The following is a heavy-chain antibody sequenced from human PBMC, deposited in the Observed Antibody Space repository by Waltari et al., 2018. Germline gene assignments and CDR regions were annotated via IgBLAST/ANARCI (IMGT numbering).Heavy chain of an antibody. CDR3: ARHRRGSNGIDY. J-gene: IGHJ4*02. D-gene: IGHD7-27*01. CDR1: GASFHNYY. Sequence: QVQLQQWGAGLLKPSETLSLTCGYYGASFHNYYGSWVRQPPGKGLEWIGETDHRGATKYNPSLASRVTISLDTSKSQFSLSLRSVIAADAAMYYCARHRRGSNGIDYWGQGTLVTVSS. V-gene: IGHV4-34*01. CDR2: TDHRGAT.